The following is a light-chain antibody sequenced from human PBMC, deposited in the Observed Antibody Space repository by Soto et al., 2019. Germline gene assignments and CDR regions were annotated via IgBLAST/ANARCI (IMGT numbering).Light chain of an antibody. V-gene: IGKV1-5*01. Sequence: DIQMTQSPSTLSASVGDRVSITCRASQAISDWLAWYQQKPGQVPELLIFDVSTLESGIPSRFSGSRSGTDFTLTSSSLQPDDFATYFCQQYHTYSPFGQGTKVEVE. J-gene: IGKJ1*01. CDR2: DVS. CDR1: QAISDW. CDR3: QQYHTYSP.